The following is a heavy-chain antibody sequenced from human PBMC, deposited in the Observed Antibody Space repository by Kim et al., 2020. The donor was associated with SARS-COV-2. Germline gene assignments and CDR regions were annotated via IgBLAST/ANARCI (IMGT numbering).Heavy chain of an antibody. V-gene: IGHV1-46*01. J-gene: IGHJ4*02. D-gene: IGHD3-10*01. Sequence: AHKFRGRVTRTRDTSPSTVYMELSSLRSEDTAVYYCAGVGFGELGLFDYWGQGTLVTVSS. CDR3: AGVGFGELGLFDY.